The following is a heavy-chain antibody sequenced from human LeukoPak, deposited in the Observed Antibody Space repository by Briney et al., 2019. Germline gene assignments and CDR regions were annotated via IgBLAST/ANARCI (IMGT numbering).Heavy chain of an antibody. J-gene: IGHJ4*02. Sequence: GGSLRLSCAASGFTFSSHSMNWVRQAPGKGLEWVSSISTSSSYIYYADSLKGRFTISRDNAKNSLYLQMNSLRAEDSAVYYCARDGPSIAADFDCWGQGTLVTVSS. D-gene: IGHD6-6*01. V-gene: IGHV3-21*01. CDR1: GFTFSSHS. CDR3: ARDGPSIAADFDC. CDR2: ISTSSSYI.